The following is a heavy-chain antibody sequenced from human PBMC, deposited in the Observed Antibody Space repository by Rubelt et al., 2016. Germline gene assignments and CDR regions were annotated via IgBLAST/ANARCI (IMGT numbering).Heavy chain of an antibody. Sequence: QAPGKGLEWVAVISYDGSNKYYADSVKGRFTISRDNSKNTLYLQMNSLRAEDTAVYYCARDRVVPAAIEYYYYGMDVWGQGTTVTVSS. CDR2: ISYDGSNK. D-gene: IGHD2-2*02. V-gene: IGHV3-30*04. CDR3: ARDRVVPAAIEYYYYGMDV. J-gene: IGHJ6*02.